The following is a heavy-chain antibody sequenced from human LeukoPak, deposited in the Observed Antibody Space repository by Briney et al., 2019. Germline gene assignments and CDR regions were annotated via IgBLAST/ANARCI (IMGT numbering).Heavy chain of an antibody. D-gene: IGHD3-22*01. CDR1: GFTFSDYY. Sequence: GGSLRLSCAASGFTFSDYYMSWIRQAPGKGLEWVSYISSSSTYTNYADSVKGRFTSYRENAKNSLYLQMNSLRAEDTAVYYCARGDTYYYDSSGYGPFDYWGQGTVVTVSS. J-gene: IGHJ4*02. V-gene: IGHV3-11*05. CDR3: ARGDTYYYDSSGYGPFDY. CDR2: ISSSSTYT.